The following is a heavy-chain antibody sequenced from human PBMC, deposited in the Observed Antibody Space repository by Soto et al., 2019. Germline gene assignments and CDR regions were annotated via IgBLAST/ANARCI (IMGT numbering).Heavy chain of an antibody. CDR3: ARSSFYYDSGASFDY. D-gene: IGHD3-22*01. CDR2: IDASGGST. V-gene: IGHV1-46*01. CDR1: GYTFTSYY. J-gene: IGHJ4*02. Sequence: ASVKVSCKASGYTFTSYYIHWVRQAPGQGLEWMGIIDASGGSTSYAQKFQGRVTMTRDTSTSTVSMELSSLRSEDTAVYYCARSSFYYDSGASFDYWGQGTLVTVSS.